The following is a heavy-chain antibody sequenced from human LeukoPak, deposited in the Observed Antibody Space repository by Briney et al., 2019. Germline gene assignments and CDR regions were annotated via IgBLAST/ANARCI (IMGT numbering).Heavy chain of an antibody. CDR3: ARLTVPLWFDP. CDR2: IYFSEST. CDR1: GGSLTSRSFY. V-gene: IGHV4-39*07. J-gene: IGHJ5*02. Sequence: PQTLSLTCTLSGGSLTSRSFYCGWIREPPVKGLEWVGGIYFSESTHYNPSLKSRFTISVDTSQDQFSLKLNSVSASDTAVYDCARLTVPLWFDPWGQGTLVTVSS. D-gene: IGHD2-2*01.